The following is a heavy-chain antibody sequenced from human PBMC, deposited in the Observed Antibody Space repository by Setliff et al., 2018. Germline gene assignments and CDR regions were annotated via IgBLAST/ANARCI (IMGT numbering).Heavy chain of an antibody. CDR3: ERLVRYCTRVTCQRSSDGDF. D-gene: IGHD2-8*01. J-gene: IGHJ4*02. Sequence: GASVKVSCKASGYTFNHYGITWVRLAPGQGLEWMGWISAHSGNTFYAPQFQGRLVMTTDTPTNTAYMELRNLTSDDTAMYFCERLVRYCTRVTCQRSSDGDFWGQGTPGTVS. V-gene: IGHV1-18*01. CDR2: ISAHSGNT. CDR1: GYTFNHYG.